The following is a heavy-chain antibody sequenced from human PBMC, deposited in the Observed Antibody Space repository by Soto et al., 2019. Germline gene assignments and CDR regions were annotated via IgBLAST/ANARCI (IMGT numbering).Heavy chain of an antibody. D-gene: IGHD6-19*01. CDR3: AREGVEEMAVH. CDR2: IYYSGST. CDR1: GGSISSYY. J-gene: IGHJ6*02. V-gene: IGHV4-59*01. Sequence: QVQLQESGPGLVKPSETLSLTCTVSGGSISSYYWSWIRQPPGKGLEWIGYIYYSGSTNYNPSLKSRVTISVDTSKNQFSLKLSSVTAADTAVYYCAREGVEEMAVHWGQGTTVTVSS.